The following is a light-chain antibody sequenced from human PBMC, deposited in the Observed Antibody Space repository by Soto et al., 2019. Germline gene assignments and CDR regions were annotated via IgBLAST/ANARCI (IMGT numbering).Light chain of an antibody. V-gene: IGKV3-15*01. Sequence: DIVMTQSPATLSVSPGERATLSCRASQSVSSNLAWYQQKPGQAPRLLIYGASTRATGFPARFSGSGSGTEFTLTISSLQSEDFAVYYCQQYSNWPPLTFGGGPKVEIK. J-gene: IGKJ4*01. CDR2: GAS. CDR3: QQYSNWPPLT. CDR1: QSVSSN.